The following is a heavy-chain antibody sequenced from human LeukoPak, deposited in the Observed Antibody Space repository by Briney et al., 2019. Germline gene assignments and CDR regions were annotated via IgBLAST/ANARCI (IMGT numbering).Heavy chain of an antibody. CDR2: IYTSWST. J-gene: IGHJ4*02. CDR3: ARQKEWELLPPFDY. V-gene: IGHV4-4*07. CDR1: SISISSDR. Sequence: SETLTLSCTISSISISSDRWPRIRQPAGKGLEWIGRIYTSWSTNYNPSLKCRVTMSVDTSKNQFSLKLSSVTAADTAVYYCARQKEWELLPPFDYCGQGTLVTVS. D-gene: IGHD1-26*01.